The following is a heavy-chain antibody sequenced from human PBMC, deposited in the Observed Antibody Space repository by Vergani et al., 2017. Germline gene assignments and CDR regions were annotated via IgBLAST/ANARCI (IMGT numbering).Heavy chain of an antibody. V-gene: IGHV4-34*01. CDR1: GGSFSGYY. CDR2: INHSGST. D-gene: IGHD1-26*01. Sequence: QVQLQQWGAGLLKPSETLSLTCAVYGGSFSGYYWSWIRQPPGKGLEWLGEINHSGSTNYNPSLKSRFTISVDTSKNQLSLKLSSVTAADTAVYYCARLQYSGSYTDLRRRNIFDYWGQGTLVTVSS. CDR3: ARLQYSGSYTDLRRRNIFDY. J-gene: IGHJ4*02.